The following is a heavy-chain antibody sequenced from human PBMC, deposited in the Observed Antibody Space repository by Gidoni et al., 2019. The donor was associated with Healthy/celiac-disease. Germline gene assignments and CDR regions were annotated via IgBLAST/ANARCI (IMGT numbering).Heavy chain of an antibody. Sequence: QVQLQESGPGMVKPSETLSLTCAVSGYSISRGYYWGWLRQPPGTGLEWIGSIYHSGSTYYNPSLKSRVTISVDTSKNQFSLKLSSVTAADTAVYYCAREGGYDFWSGYSNWFDPWGQGTLVTVSS. J-gene: IGHJ5*02. V-gene: IGHV4-38-2*02. CDR2: IYHSGST. CDR3: AREGGYDFWSGYSNWFDP. D-gene: IGHD3-3*01. CDR1: GYSISRGYY.